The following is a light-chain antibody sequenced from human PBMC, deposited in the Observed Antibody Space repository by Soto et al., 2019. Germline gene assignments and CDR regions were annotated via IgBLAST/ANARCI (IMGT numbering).Light chain of an antibody. CDR3: ISYTGKSASYV. J-gene: IGLJ1*01. V-gene: IGLV2-14*01. Sequence: QSVLAQPASVSGSPGQSITISCTGTSTDVGAYNYVAWYQQHPGKAPKLIIYEVTNRPSGVSYRFSASKSGNTASLTISGLHSEGEADYYCISYTGKSASYVFGTGTKVTVL. CDR2: EVT. CDR1: STDVGAYNY.